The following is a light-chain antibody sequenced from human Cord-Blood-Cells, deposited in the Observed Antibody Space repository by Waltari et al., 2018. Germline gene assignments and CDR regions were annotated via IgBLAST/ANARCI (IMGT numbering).Light chain of an antibody. CDR3: VLYMGSGISV. V-gene: IGLV8-61*01. CDR2: STN. Sequence: QTVVTQEPSFSVSPGGTVTLTCGLSSGSVSTSSYPSGYQQTPGQAPRTLIYSTNTRSSGVPDRFSGSILGNKAALTITGAQADDESDYYCVLYMGSGISVFGGGTKLTVL. J-gene: IGLJ3*02. CDR1: SGSVSTSSY.